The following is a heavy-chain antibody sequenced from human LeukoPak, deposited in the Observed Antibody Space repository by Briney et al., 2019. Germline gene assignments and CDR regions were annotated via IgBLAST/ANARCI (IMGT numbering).Heavy chain of an antibody. J-gene: IGHJ4*02. Sequence: SETLSLTCTGSGVSISSHYWSWIRQAPGKGLEWIGNIYYSGSTNYNPSLKSRVTISVDTSKNQFSLKLSSVTAADTAVYYCARGKRRITIFGMVNGGIVGFASCGQRTLVTASS. CDR3: ARGKRRITIFGMVNGGIVGFAS. D-gene: IGHD3-3*01. CDR2: IYYSGST. V-gene: IGHV4-59*11. CDR1: GVSISSHY.